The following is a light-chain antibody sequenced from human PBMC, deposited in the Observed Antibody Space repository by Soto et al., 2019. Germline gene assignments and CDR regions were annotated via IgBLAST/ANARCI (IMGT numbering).Light chain of an antibody. CDR3: QQLNDYPPMFT. J-gene: IGKJ3*01. V-gene: IGKV1-9*01. CDR2: EAS. Sequence: IQMTQSPSSLSASVGDRVTITCRASQGIGSYLAWFQQKPGKAPKLLIYEASTLQSGVPSRFSGSESGTEFTLTISSLQPEDFATYYCQQLNDYPPMFTFGPGTKVDIK. CDR1: QGIGSY.